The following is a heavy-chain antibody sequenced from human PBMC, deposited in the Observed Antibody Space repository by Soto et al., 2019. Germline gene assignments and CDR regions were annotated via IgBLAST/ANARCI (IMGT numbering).Heavy chain of an antibody. D-gene: IGHD6-13*01. CDR2: IIPIFGTA. J-gene: IGHJ6*02. CDR3: ARDQGIAAAGTPPSYYYYGMDV. Sequence: GPPVKVSCKASGGTFSSYAISWVRQAPGQGLEWMGGIIPIFGTANYAQKFQGRVTITADECTSTAYMELSSLRSEDTAVYYCARDQGIAAAGTPPSYYYYGMDVWGQGTTVTVSS. V-gene: IGHV1-69*13. CDR1: GGTFSSYA.